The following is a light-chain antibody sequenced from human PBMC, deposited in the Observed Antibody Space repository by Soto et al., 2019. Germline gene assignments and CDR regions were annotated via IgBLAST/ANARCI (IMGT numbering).Light chain of an antibody. CDR1: QSINTR. CDR2: DAS. J-gene: IGKJ5*01. CDR3: QYLNGAPTIT. Sequence: DIQMTQSPSTLSASVGDRVTVTCRASQSINTRLAWYQQRPGKAPNLLIYDASTLENGVPSRFSGSGSGTEFTLTISSLQPDDFATYYCQYLNGAPTITFGQGTRLEIK. V-gene: IGKV1-5*01.